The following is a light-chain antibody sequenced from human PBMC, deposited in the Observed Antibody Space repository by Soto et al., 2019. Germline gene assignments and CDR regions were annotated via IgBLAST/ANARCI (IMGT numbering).Light chain of an antibody. CDR3: QTWDTGIQV. J-gene: IGLJ3*02. CDR2: LNNDGSH. V-gene: IGLV4-69*01. CDR1: SGHSTYA. Sequence: QAVVTQSPSASASLGASVKLTCTLSSGHSTYAIAWHQQQPQKGPRYLMKLNNDGSHSKGDGIPDRFSGSTSGAERYLTISSLQSADEADYYCQTWDTGIQVFGGGTKLTVL.